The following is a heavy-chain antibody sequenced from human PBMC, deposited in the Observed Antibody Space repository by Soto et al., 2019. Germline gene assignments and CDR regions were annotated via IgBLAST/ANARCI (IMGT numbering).Heavy chain of an antibody. CDR2: FRTGGDDGTT. CDR1: GFTFSSYS. Sequence: GGSLRLSCAASGFTFSSYSMSWVRQAPGKGLEWVSGFRTGGDDGTTYYADSVKGRFTISRDNSKNTLFLQMNSLRAEDTAIYYCAKKVNSGPGSQYFDYWGQGTLVTV. CDR3: AKKVNSGPGSQYFDY. J-gene: IGHJ4*02. V-gene: IGHV3-23*01. D-gene: IGHD3-10*01.